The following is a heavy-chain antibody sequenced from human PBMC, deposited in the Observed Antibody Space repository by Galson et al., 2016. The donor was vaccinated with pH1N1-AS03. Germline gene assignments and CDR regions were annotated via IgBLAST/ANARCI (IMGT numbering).Heavy chain of an antibody. Sequence: SVKVSCKASGYSFSDYYIHWVRQAPGLGLDWMGRFNPSTGSTKYAQQFPGRFTMTRDTSISTAYMELSRLTSDDTAVYYCSRQPSFYDTSGLPDAFDIWGQGTMVTVSS. CDR1: GYSFSDYY. D-gene: IGHD3-22*01. CDR3: SRQPSFYDTSGLPDAFDI. J-gene: IGHJ3*02. V-gene: IGHV1-2*06. CDR2: FNPSTGST.